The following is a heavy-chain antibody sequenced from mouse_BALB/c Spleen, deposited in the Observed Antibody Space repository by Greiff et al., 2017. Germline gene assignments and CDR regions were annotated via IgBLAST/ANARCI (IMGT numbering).Heavy chain of an antibody. D-gene: IGHD2-4*01. CDR1: GFTFSSYA. Sequence: EVQLVESGGGLVKPGGSLKLSCAASGFTFSSYAMSWVRQSPEKRLEWVAEISSGGSYTYYPDTVTGRFTISRDNAKNTLYLEMSSLRSEDTAMYDCARRGDYDERGFDYWGQGTTLTVSS. V-gene: IGHV5-9-4*01. J-gene: IGHJ2*01. CDR2: ISSGGSYT. CDR3: ARRGDYDERGFDY.